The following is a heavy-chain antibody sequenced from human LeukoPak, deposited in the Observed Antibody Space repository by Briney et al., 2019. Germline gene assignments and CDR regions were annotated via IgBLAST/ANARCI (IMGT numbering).Heavy chain of an antibody. CDR3: ARGGEDIVVVVAATADY. CDR1: GFTFSSCW. Sequence: GGSLRLSCAAAGFTFSSCWMSWVRQAPRDGLEWVANIKKEGSEKYYVDSVKGRFTLSRDHAKNSMYLQMNSLRAEDTAVYYCARGGEDIVVVVAATADYWGQGTLVTVSS. D-gene: IGHD2-15*01. J-gene: IGHJ4*02. V-gene: IGHV3-7*03. CDR2: IKKEGSEK.